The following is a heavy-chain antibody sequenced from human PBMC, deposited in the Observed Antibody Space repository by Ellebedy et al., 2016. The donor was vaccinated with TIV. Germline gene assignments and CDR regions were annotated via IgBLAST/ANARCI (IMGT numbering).Heavy chain of an antibody. V-gene: IGHV3-48*02. CDR2: IGSRTNII. Sequence: GESLKISCAASGFTFSSYNMNWVRQAPGKGLEWVSYIGSRTNIIYYADSVKGRFTISRDNAKNSLYLQMNSLRDEDTAVYYCARGGGELLRYAFDIWGHGTMVTVSS. CDR3: ARGGGELLRYAFDI. J-gene: IGHJ3*02. CDR1: GFTFSSYN. D-gene: IGHD1-26*01.